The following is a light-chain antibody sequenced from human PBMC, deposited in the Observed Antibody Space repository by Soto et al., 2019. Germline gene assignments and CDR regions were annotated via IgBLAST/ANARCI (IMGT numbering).Light chain of an antibody. J-gene: IGLJ1*01. CDR2: EGS. CDR1: SSDVGSYNL. V-gene: IGLV2-23*01. Sequence: QSALTQPASVSGSPGQSITIPCTGTSSDVGSYNLVSWYQQHPGKAPKLMIYEGSKRPSGVSNRFSGSKSGNTASLTISGLQAEDEADYYCCSYAGSSTYVFGTGTKV. CDR3: CSYAGSSTYV.